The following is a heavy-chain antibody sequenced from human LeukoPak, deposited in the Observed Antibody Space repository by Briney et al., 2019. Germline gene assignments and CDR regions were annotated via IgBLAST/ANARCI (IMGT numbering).Heavy chain of an antibody. J-gene: IGHJ3*02. CDR1: AGSISNFY. D-gene: IGHD3-22*01. CDR3: ARWSSGYYDAFDI. CDR2: IFTSGST. Sequence: PSETLSLTCTVSAGSISNFYWTWIRQPAGKGLEWIGRIFTSGSTNYNPSLKSRVTMSVDTSKNQFSLKLSSVTAADTAVYYCARWSSGYYDAFDIWGQGTMVTVSS. V-gene: IGHV4-4*07.